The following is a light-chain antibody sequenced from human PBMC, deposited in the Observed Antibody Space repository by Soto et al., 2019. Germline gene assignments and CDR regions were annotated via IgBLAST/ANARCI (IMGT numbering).Light chain of an antibody. V-gene: IGLV2-14*01. CDR3: SSYTSSRPV. CDR2: DVH. Sequence: QSVLTQPASVSGSPGQSITISCTGTSSDVGGYNYVSWYQQHPGKAPKLMIYDVHNRPSGVSNRFSGSNSGNTASLTISGLQAEDEADYYCSSYTSSRPVFGTGTKLTVL. J-gene: IGLJ1*01. CDR1: SSDVGGYNY.